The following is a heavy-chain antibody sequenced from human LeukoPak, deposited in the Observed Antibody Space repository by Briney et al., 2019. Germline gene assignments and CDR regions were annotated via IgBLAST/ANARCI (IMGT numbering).Heavy chain of an antibody. CDR1: GFTFSNYW. CDR3: SRGYYNMDV. J-gene: IGHJ6*02. CDR2: IKSDGTST. V-gene: IGHV3-74*01. Sequence: GGSLRLSCAASGFTFSNYWMNWVRQAPGKGLVWVSRIKSDGTSTSYADSVKGRFTISRDNAKNTLYLQMNSLRAEDTAVFYCSRGYYNMDVWGQGTTVTASS.